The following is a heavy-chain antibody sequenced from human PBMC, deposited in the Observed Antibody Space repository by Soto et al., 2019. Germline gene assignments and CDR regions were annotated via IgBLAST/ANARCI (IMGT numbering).Heavy chain of an antibody. CDR3: ARDRDDYGSGNYYNRIDF. D-gene: IGHD3-10*01. CDR2: IIPIFGTP. V-gene: IGHV1-69*01. Sequence: QVQLVQSGAEVKKPGSSVKVSCKASGGIFSTYAISWLRQAPGQGLEWMGGIIPIFGTPNYAQRFQGRVTTTADESTTTYYMELSRLKSEDTAVYYCARDRDDYGSGNYYNRIDFWGQGTLVTVSS. CDR1: GGIFSTYA. J-gene: IGHJ4*02.